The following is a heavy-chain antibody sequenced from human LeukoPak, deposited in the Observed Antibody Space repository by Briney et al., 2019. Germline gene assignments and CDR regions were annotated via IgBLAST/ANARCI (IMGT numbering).Heavy chain of an antibody. V-gene: IGHV4-31*03. J-gene: IGHJ4*02. CDR1: GGSISSAAYY. CDR2: IYYSGAT. CDR3: ARAGDSGYWFDY. D-gene: IGHD3-22*01. Sequence: SQTLSLTCTVSGGSISSAAYYWSWIRQHPGKGLEWIGYIYYSGATYYNPSLKSRLTTSVDTSKNQFSLKLNSVTAADPAVYYCARAGDSGYWFDYWGQETVVTVSS.